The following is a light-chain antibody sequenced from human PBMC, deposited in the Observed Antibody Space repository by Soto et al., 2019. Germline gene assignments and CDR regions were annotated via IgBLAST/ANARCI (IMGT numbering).Light chain of an antibody. CDR1: QSVGSNY. Sequence: EIVLTQSPGTLSLSPGERATLSCRASQSVGSNYLAWYQQKPGQAPRLLIYGASSRVTGIPDRFSGSGSGTDFTLTISRLEPEEFAVDYCQQYGSSPPYTFGQGTKLEIK. CDR3: QQYGSSPPYT. CDR2: GAS. J-gene: IGKJ2*01. V-gene: IGKV3-20*01.